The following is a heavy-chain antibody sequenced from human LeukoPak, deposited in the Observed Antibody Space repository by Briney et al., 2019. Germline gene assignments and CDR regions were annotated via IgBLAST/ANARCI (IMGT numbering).Heavy chain of an antibody. J-gene: IGHJ4*02. D-gene: IGHD3-9*01. CDR2: IRYGGNIK. CDR3: TRDLGTEYNIFDY. CDR1: EFTFSGYA. V-gene: IGHV3-30*02. Sequence: PGGSLRLSCAASEFTFSGYAMHWIRQAPGRGLEWVAFIRYGGNIKYYADSVKGRFTISRDNSTNTLYLEMNSLRPEDTAVYYCTRDLGTEYNIFDYWGQGTLVTVSS.